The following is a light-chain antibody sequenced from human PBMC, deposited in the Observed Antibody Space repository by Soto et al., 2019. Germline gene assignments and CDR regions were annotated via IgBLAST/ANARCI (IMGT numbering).Light chain of an antibody. CDR1: QSLEYSDGKTY. CDR3: RRGGHWRWT. Sequence: DVVMTQSPLSLPVTLGQPASISCTSSQSLEYSDGKTYLNWFLQRPGQSPRLLIYKVSNRDYGGPDRLSGSGSGTDFTVKISRVEAEHGGNYYCRRGGHWRWTGGQGTKVEIK. CDR2: KVS. V-gene: IGKV2-30*01. J-gene: IGKJ1*01.